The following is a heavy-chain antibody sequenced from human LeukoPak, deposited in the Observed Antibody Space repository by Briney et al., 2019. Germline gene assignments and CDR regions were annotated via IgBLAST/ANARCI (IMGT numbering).Heavy chain of an antibody. Sequence: GGSLRLSCAASGFTFSSYSMNWVRQAPGKGLEWVSSISSSSSYIYYADSVKGRFTISRDNAKNSLYLQMNSLRAEDTAVYYCARDSVDTAMVSYFDYRGQGTLVTVSS. CDR1: GFTFSSYS. CDR2: ISSSSSYI. CDR3: ARDSVDTAMVSYFDY. J-gene: IGHJ4*02. V-gene: IGHV3-21*01. D-gene: IGHD5-18*01.